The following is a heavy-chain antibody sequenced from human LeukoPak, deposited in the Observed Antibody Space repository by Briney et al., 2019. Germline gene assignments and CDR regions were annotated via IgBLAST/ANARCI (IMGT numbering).Heavy chain of an antibody. V-gene: IGHV4-4*07. CDR1: GGSISSYC. Sequence: SETLSLTCTVSGGSISSYCWSWIRQPAGKGLEWIGRIYTSGSTNYNPSLKSRVTMSVDTSKNQFSLKLSSVTAADTAVYYCARDQHDIVVVVAATNNWFDPWGQGTLVTVSS. CDR3: ARDQHDIVVVVAATNNWFDP. CDR2: IYTSGST. J-gene: IGHJ5*02. D-gene: IGHD2-15*01.